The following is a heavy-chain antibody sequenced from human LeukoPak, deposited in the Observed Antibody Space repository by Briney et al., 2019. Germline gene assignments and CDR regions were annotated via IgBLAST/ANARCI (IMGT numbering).Heavy chain of an antibody. CDR1: GGSISSSSYY. CDR2: IYYSGST. V-gene: IGHV4-39*07. CDR3: ARDQPVSIAGVYYYYGMDV. Sequence: PSETLSLTCTVSGGSISSSSYYWGWIRQPPGKGLEWIGSIYYSGSTYYNPSLKSRVTISVDTSKNQFSLKLSSVTAADTAVYYCARDQPVSIAGVYYYYGMDVWGQGTTVTVSS. J-gene: IGHJ6*02. D-gene: IGHD6-6*01.